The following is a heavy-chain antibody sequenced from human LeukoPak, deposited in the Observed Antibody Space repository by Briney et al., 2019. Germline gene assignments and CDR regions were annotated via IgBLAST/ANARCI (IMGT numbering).Heavy chain of an antibody. D-gene: IGHD3-22*01. CDR3: ARDRDDSSGRLFDY. Sequence: GGSLRLSCAASGFTFSSYSMNWVRQAPGKGLEWVSSISSSSSYIYYADSVKGRFTISRDNAKNSLYLQMNSLRAEDTAVYYCARDRDDSSGRLFDYWGQGTLVTVSS. CDR2: ISSSSSYI. CDR1: GFTFSSYS. V-gene: IGHV3-21*01. J-gene: IGHJ4*02.